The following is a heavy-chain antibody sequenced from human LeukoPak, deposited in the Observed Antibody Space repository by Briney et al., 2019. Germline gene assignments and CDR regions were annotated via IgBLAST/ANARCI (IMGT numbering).Heavy chain of an antibody. CDR1: GDSLSSYY. Sequence: SETLSLTCTVSGDSLSSYYWSWIRQPPGKGLEWIGYIYYSGSTNYNPSLKSRVTISVDTSKNQFSLKLTSVTAADTAVYYCASDKGASGWGLGYWGQGTLVTVSS. CDR2: IYYSGST. V-gene: IGHV4-59*08. J-gene: IGHJ4*02. CDR3: ASDKGASGWGLGY. D-gene: IGHD6-19*01.